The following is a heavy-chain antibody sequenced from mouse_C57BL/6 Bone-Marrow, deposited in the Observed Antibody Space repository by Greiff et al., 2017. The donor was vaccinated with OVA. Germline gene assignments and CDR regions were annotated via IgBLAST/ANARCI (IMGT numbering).Heavy chain of an antibody. CDR2: INPGSGGT. CDR1: GYAFTNYL. D-gene: IGHD1-1*01. CDR3: ARKGGSSPFFDY. Sequence: QVQLKQSGAELVRPGTSVKVSCKASGYAFTNYLIEWVKQRPGQGLEWIGVINPGSGGTNYNEKFKGKATLTADKSSSTAYMQLSSLTSEDSAVYFCARKGGSSPFFDYWGQGTTLTVSS. J-gene: IGHJ2*01. V-gene: IGHV1-54*01.